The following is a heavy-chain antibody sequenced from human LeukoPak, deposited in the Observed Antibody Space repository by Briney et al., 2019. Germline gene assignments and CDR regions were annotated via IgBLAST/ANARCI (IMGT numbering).Heavy chain of an antibody. CDR2: IIPIFGTA. J-gene: IGHJ6*03. CDR1: GGTFSSYA. CDR3: AAHYYGSGGYYYYYYMDV. D-gene: IGHD3-10*01. V-gene: IGHV1-69*13. Sequence: ASVKVSCKASGGTFSSYAISWVRQAPGQGLEWTGGIIPIFGTANYAQKFQGRVTITADESTSTAYMELSSLRSEDTAVYYCAAHYYGSGGYYYYYYMDVWGKGTTVTISS.